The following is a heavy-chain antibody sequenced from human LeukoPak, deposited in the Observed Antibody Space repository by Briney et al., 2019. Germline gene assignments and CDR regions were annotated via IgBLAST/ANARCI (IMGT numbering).Heavy chain of an antibody. CDR3: ARDFEEGSIDY. V-gene: IGHV1-69*04. CDR1: GYTFTGYY. Sequence: SVKVSCKASGYTFTGYYMHWVRQAPGQGLEWMGRIIPILGIANYAQKFQGRVTITADKSTSTAYMELSSLRSEDTAVYYCARDFEEGSIDYWGQGTLVTVSS. CDR2: IIPILGIA. J-gene: IGHJ4*02.